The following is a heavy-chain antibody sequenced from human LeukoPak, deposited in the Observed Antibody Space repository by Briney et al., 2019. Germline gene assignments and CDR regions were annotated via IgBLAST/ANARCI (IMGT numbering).Heavy chain of an antibody. J-gene: IGHJ4*02. CDR3: ARADSGSYYVPFDY. CDR2: MNPNSGNT. Sequence: GASVKVSCKASGYTFTSYDINWVRQATGQGLEWMGWMNPNSGNTGDAQKFQGRVTINRNTSISTAYMELSSLRSEDTAVYYCARADSGSYYVPFDYWGQGTLVTVSS. CDR1: GYTFTSYD. D-gene: IGHD1-26*01. V-gene: IGHV1-8*03.